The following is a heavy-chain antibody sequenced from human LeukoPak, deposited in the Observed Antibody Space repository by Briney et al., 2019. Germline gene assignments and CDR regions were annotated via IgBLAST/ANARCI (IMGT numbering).Heavy chain of an antibody. V-gene: IGHV4-59*12. CDR2: IYYSGST. CDR1: GGSISSYY. CDR3: ASSRRGLYTYYFDY. Sequence: SETLSLTCTVSGGSISSYYWSWIRQPPGKGLEWIGYIYYSGSTNYNPSLKSRVTMSVDTSKNQFSPKLSSVTAADTAVYYCASSRRGLYTYYFDYWGQGTLVTVSS. D-gene: IGHD3-10*01. J-gene: IGHJ4*02.